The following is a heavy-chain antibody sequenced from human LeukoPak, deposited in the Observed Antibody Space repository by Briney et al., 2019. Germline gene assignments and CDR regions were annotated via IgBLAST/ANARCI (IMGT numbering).Heavy chain of an antibody. CDR1: GFTFSSYG. D-gene: IGHD6-13*01. CDR2: ISYDGSNK. CDR3: AKLVIAAAGTAPFDY. V-gene: IGHV3-30*18. Sequence: GGSLGLSCAASGFTFSSYGMHWVRQAPGKGLEWVAVISYDGSNKYYADSVKGRFTISRDNSKNTLYLQMNSLRAEDTAVYYCAKLVIAAAGTAPFDYWGQGTLVTVSS. J-gene: IGHJ4*02.